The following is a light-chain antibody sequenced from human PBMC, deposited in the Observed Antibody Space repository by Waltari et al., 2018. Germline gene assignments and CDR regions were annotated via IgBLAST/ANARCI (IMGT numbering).Light chain of an antibody. CDR2: GTF. Sequence: EIVLTQSPGTLSLSPGDGATLSCRTSQTIRTTYLAWYQHKPGQAPTLLIYGTFSRATGIPDRFTGSGSGTDFSLTISSLEAEDFATYYCQQYDISPLTFGGGTKVEIK. CDR3: QQYDISPLT. V-gene: IGKV3-20*01. J-gene: IGKJ4*01. CDR1: QTIRTTY.